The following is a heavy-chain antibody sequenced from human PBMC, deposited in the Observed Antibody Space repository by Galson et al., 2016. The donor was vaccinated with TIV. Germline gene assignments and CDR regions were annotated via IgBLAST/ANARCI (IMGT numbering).Heavy chain of an antibody. D-gene: IGHD5-18*01. CDR3: RRERNTAFDTFHYYYGMDV. V-gene: IGHV1-69*13. CDR2: IIPLFRTT. CDR1: GDTFTSYP. J-gene: IGHJ6*02. Sequence: SVKVSCKASGDTFTSYPFNWVRLAPGQGLEWMGGIIPLFRTTNYAQKFQGRVTITADESTNTAYMELNGLGSGDTAEYYWRRERNTAFDTFHYYYGMDVWGRGTTVTVSS.